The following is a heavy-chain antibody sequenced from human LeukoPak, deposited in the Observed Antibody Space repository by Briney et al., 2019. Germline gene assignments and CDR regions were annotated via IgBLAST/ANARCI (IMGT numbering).Heavy chain of an antibody. CDR1: GFSFSNHS. J-gene: IGHJ4*02. Sequence: PGGSLRLACAASGFSFSNHSMNWVRQAPGKGLEWVSYISGSSTTIDYADSAKGRFINSRDNAKKSLYLQMNNLRAEDTAVYYCARDQDWAFDYWGQGILVTVSS. CDR3: ARDQDWAFDY. CDR2: ISGSSTTI. D-gene: IGHD3/OR15-3a*01. V-gene: IGHV3-48*01.